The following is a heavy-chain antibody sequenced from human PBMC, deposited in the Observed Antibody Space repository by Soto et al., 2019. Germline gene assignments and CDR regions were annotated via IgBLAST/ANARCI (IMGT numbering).Heavy chain of an antibody. D-gene: IGHD6-13*01. CDR2: IYHSGST. Sequence: SETLSLTCAVSGGSISSGGYSWSWIRQPPGKGLEWIGYIYHSGSTYYNPSLKSRVTISVDRSKNQFYLKLSSVTAADTAVYYCARGLEETRYSSTLDFDYWGQGTLVTVSS. J-gene: IGHJ4*02. V-gene: IGHV4-30-2*01. CDR1: GGSISSGGYS. CDR3: ARGLEETRYSSTLDFDY.